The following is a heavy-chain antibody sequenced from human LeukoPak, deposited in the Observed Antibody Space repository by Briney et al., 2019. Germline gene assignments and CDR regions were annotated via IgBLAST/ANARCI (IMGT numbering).Heavy chain of an antibody. CDR2: IKSKTDGETT. Sequence: PRGSLTLSCVASGLTFTNAWMSWVRQAPGKGLEWVGRIKSKTDGETTDYAAPVKGRFTISRDDSKNTLYLQMNRLNIGDTAVYYCITDPGAWAPIWGQGTMVTVSS. D-gene: IGHD1-26*01. V-gene: IGHV3-15*01. CDR1: GLTFTNAW. CDR3: ITDPGAWAPI. J-gene: IGHJ3*02.